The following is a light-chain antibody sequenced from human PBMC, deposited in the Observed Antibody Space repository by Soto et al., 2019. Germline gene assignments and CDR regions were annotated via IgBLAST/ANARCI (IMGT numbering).Light chain of an antibody. CDR2: AVS. CDR1: QSLSNTY. J-gene: IGKJ2*01. V-gene: IGKV3-20*01. CDR3: QQYGRSPYT. Sequence: EIVFTHSPGTLSLSPGEGATLSCRASQSLSNTYLALYQQKPGQAPRLLIYAVSSRATGIPDRFSGSGSGTDFTLTISRLEPEDFAVYYCQQYGRSPYTFGQGTKVDI.